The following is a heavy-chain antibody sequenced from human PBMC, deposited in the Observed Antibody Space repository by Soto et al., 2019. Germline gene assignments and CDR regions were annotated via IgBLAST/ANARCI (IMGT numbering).Heavy chain of an antibody. CDR3: ARGYGRNFDY. Sequence: SETLSLTCTVSGGSISSSDYYWGWLRQPPGKGLEWIGNIYHSGSTTYNPSLKSRVTISADTSKNQFSLKLSSVTAADTAVYYCARGYGRNFDYWGQGTLVTVSS. D-gene: IGHD5-18*01. J-gene: IGHJ4*02. V-gene: IGHV4-39*07. CDR1: GGSISSSDYY. CDR2: IYHSGST.